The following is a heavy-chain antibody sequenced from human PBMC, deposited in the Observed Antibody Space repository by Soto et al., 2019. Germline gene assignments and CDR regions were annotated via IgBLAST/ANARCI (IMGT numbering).Heavy chain of an antibody. J-gene: IGHJ6*03. CDR2: IYYSGST. CDR3: ARHGSRDFWSPTITYYYYYYYMDV. V-gene: IGHV4-39*01. Sequence: PSETLSLTCTVSGGSISSSSYYWGWIRQPPGKGLEWIGSIYYSGSTYYNPSLKSRVTISVDTSKNQFSLKLSSVTAADTAVYYCARHGSRDFWSPTITYYYYYYYMDVWGKGTTVTVSS. D-gene: IGHD3-3*01. CDR1: GGSISSSSYY.